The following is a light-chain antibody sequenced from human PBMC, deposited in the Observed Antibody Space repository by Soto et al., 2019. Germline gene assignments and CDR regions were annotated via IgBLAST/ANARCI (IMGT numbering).Light chain of an antibody. CDR3: QQLNSFPPT. CDR2: AAS. CDR1: QAMGTF. Sequence: IQLTQSPSSLSASVGDRVTITCRASQAMGTFLAWYQQKPGDPPKLLIYAASTLQRGVPSRFSGRGSGTDFTLIISSLQPEDFATYYCQQLNSFPPTFGGGTKVELK. J-gene: IGKJ4*01. V-gene: IGKV1-9*01.